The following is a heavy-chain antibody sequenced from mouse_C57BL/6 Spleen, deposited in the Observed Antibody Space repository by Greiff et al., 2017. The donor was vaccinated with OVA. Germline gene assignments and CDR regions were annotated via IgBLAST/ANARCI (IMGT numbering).Heavy chain of an antibody. J-gene: IGHJ2*01. CDR2: IYPGDGDT. V-gene: IGHV1-80*01. Sequence: QVQLKESGAELVKPGASVKISCKASGYAFSSYWMNWVKQRPGKGLEWIGQIYPGDGDTNYNGKFKGKATLTADKSSSTAYMQLSSLTSEDSAVYFCARWGLGYFDYWGQGTTLTVSS. CDR1: GYAFSSYW. CDR3: ARWGLGYFDY. D-gene: IGHD4-1*01.